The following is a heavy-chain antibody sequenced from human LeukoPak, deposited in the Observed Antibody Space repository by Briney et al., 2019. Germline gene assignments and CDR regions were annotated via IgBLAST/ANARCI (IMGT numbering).Heavy chain of an antibody. D-gene: IGHD2-21*01. CDR1: GFTFSSYS. Sequence: PGGSLRLSCAASGFTFSSYSMNWVRQAPGKGLEWVSSISSSSSYIYYADSVKGRFTISRDNAKNSLYLQMNSLRAEDTAVYYCARGNIVVVIAIQAFDIWGQGTMVTVSS. CDR3: ARGNIVVVIAIQAFDI. V-gene: IGHV3-21*01. CDR2: ISSSSSYI. J-gene: IGHJ3*02.